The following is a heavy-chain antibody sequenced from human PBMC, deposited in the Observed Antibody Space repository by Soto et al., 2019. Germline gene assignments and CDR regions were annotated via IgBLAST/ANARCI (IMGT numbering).Heavy chain of an antibody. J-gene: IGHJ4*02. D-gene: IGHD2-21*02. CDR3: AVHIVVVTAPGY. CDR2: ISGSSTSM. CDR1: GFTFNRFN. V-gene: IGHV3-48*01. Sequence: PGGSLRLSCAASGFTFNRFNMNWVRQAPGRGLEWVSFISGSSTSMYYADSVKGRFTISRDNAKNSVYLQMNSLRVEDTAVYYCAVHIVVVTAPGYWGQGTLVTVSS.